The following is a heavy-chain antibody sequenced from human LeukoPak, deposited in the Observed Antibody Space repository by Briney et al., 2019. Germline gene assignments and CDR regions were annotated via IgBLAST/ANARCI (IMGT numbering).Heavy chain of an antibody. CDR2: IWYDGSNK. V-gene: IGHV3-33*01. Sequence: GGSLRLSCAASGFTFSSYGMHWVRQAPGKGLGWVAVIWYDGSNKYYADSVKGRFTISRDNSKNTLYLQMNSLRAEDTAVYYCARRDRTVVTPHYYYYMDVWGKGTTVTVSS. CDR3: ARRDRTVVTPHYYYYMDV. J-gene: IGHJ6*03. CDR1: GFTFSSYG. D-gene: IGHD4-23*01.